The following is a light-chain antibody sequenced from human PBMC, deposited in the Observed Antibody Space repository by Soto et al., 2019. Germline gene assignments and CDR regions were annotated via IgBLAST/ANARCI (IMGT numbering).Light chain of an antibody. V-gene: IGKV4-1*01. J-gene: IGKJ2*01. Sequence: DIVMTQSPDSLAVSLGERATIYCKSSQSILYSSNNKNYLTWYQQKPGQPPKLLIYWASTRESGVPDRFSGSGSGTDFTLTISSLQAEDVAVYYCHQYYSSPYTFGQGTKLEIK. CDR3: HQYYSSPYT. CDR1: QSILYSSNNKNY. CDR2: WAS.